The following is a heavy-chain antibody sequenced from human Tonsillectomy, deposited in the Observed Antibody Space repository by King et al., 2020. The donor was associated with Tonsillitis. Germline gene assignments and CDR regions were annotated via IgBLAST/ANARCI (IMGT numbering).Heavy chain of an antibody. CDR1: GGSLSSYY. Sequence: QLQESGPGLLKPSETLSLTCTVSGGSLSSYYWSWIRQPPGKGLEWIGRIYPSGGPTSTPSLKIRFTMSVDTSKNQFPLKLSSVTAADTAVDYCARDSGKGLGVDYYYGMDVWGQGTTVTVSS. J-gene: IGHJ6*02. CDR2: IYPSGGP. V-gene: IGHV4-4*07. CDR3: ARDSGKGLGVDYYYGMDV. D-gene: IGHD3-16*01.